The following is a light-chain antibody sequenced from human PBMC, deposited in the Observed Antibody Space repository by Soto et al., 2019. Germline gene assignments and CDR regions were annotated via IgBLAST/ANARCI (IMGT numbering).Light chain of an antibody. CDR3: QQYRGWPRT. CDR1: RSVRSSF. J-gene: IGKJ1*01. V-gene: IGKV3-20*01. CDR2: GAS. Sequence: EIVLTQSPGTLSLSPGERASLSCRASRSVRSSFLAWYHQRPGRAPRLLIYGASTRATDMPGRFRGSGAGAEFTLTISSLQSEDSAVYYCQQYRGWPRTFGQGTKVEIK.